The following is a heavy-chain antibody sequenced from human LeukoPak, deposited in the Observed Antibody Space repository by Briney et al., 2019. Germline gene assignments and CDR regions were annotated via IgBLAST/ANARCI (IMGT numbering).Heavy chain of an antibody. D-gene: IGHD1-14*01. CDR1: GFTFSSYS. Sequence: RSGGSLRLSCAASGFTFSSYSMNWVRQAPGKGLEWVSYISSSSSTIYYADSVKGRFTISRDNAKNSLYLQMNSLRAEDTAVYYCARGGGSRNSRRFDYWGQGTLVTVSS. CDR3: ARGGGSRNSRRFDY. V-gene: IGHV3-48*01. CDR2: ISSSSSTI. J-gene: IGHJ4*02.